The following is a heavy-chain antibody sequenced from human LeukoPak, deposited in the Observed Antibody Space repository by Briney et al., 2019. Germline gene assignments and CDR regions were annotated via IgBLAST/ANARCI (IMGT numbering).Heavy chain of an antibody. Sequence: ASVKVSCKPSGYTFIDYYIHWVRQAPGQGLEWMGWMNPKNGDSTYAQNFQGRVTMRRDTSISTAYMELSSLRSEDTAVYYCARERSSGYNDAFDIWGQGTMVTVSS. CDR3: ARERSSGYNDAFDI. CDR2: MNPKNGDS. D-gene: IGHD3-22*01. CDR1: GYTFIDYY. J-gene: IGHJ3*02. V-gene: IGHV1-2*02.